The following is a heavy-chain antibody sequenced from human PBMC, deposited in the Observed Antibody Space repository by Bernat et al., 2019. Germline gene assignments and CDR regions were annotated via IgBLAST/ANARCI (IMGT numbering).Heavy chain of an antibody. CDR1: GYSISSGYY. CDR3: ARDSGGAYYY. J-gene: IGHJ4*02. Sequence: QVQLQESGPGLVKPSETLSLTCAVSGYSISSGYYWGWIRQPPGKGLEWIGSIYHSGSTYYNPSLKSRVTISVDTSKNQFSLKLSSVTAADTAVYYCARDSGGAYYYWGQGTLVTVSS. CDR2: IYHSGST. D-gene: IGHD1-26*01. V-gene: IGHV4-38-2*02.